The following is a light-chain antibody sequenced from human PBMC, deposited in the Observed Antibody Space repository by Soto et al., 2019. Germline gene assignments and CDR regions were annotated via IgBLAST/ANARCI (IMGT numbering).Light chain of an antibody. Sequence: EIVMTQSPATVSVSPGERATLSCRASQSVSSNLAWYQQKPGQAPSLLIYGASTRATGIPAKFSGSGSGTEFTLTISTLQSEDCAIYYCQQYHTWPITFGGGTKVDI. CDR1: QSVSSN. J-gene: IGKJ4*01. V-gene: IGKV3-15*01. CDR3: QQYHTWPIT. CDR2: GAS.